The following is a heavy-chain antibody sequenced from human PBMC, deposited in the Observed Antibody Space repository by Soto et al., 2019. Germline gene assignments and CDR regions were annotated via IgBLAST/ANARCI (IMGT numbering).Heavy chain of an antibody. Sequence: QVQLVESGGGVVQPGRSLRLSCAASGFTFSSYAMHWVRQAPGKGLEWVAVISYDGSNKYYADSVKGRFTISRDNSKNTLYLQMNSLRAEDTAVYYCARDRPLPLYVGFGELFGDGMDVWGQGTTVTVSS. CDR3: ARDRPLPLYVGFGELFGDGMDV. CDR2: ISYDGSNK. CDR1: GFTFSSYA. D-gene: IGHD3-10*01. J-gene: IGHJ6*02. V-gene: IGHV3-30-3*01.